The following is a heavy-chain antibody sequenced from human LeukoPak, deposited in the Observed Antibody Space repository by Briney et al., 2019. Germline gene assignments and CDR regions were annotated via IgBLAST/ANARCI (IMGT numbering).Heavy chain of an antibody. CDR1: GYTFTGYY. CDR3: ARDEGTYYYDSSGYYYNY. CDR2: INPNSGGT. Sequence: ASVKVSCKASGYTFTGYYMRWVRQAPGQGLEWMGWINPNSGGTNYAQKFQGRVTMTRDTSISTAYMELSRLRSDDTAVYYCARDEGTYYYDSSGYYYNYWGQGTLVTVSS. D-gene: IGHD3-22*01. J-gene: IGHJ4*02. V-gene: IGHV1-2*02.